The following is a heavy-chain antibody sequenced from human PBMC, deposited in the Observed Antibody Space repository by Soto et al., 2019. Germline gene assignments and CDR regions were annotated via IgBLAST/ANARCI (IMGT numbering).Heavy chain of an antibody. J-gene: IGHJ4*02. V-gene: IGHV3-23*01. CDR2: IGSSGGVT. CDR3: AKHFVNGEIDY. CDR1: GFTFSTYD. D-gene: IGHD3-10*01. Sequence: EVQLLESGGGLVQPGGSLRLSCVASGFTFSTYDMSWVRQAPGKGLEWVSIIGSSGGVTVYADSVKGRFTISRDNSKNTLYLQMNSLTAEDTAVYYCAKHFVNGEIDYWGQGTLVTVSS.